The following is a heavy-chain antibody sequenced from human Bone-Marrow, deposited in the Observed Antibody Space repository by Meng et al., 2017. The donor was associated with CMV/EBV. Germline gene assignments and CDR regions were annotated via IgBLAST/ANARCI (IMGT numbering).Heavy chain of an antibody. CDR1: GFTFSSYS. D-gene: IGHD2-2*02. V-gene: IGHV1-69*05. CDR3: ARGDCSSTSCYKNGMDV. CDR2: IIPIFSTE. Sequence: KISCAASGFTFSSYSISWVRQAPGQGLEWMGGIIPIFSTENYAQKFQGRVTITTDESTSTAYMELSSLRSEDTAVYYCARGDCSSTSCYKNGMDVWGQGTTFTVSS. J-gene: IGHJ6*02.